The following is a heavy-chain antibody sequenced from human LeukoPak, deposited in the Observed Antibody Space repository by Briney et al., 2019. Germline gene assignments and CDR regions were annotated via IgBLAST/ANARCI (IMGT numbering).Heavy chain of an antibody. Sequence: PSETLSLTCTVSGGSISSYYWSWIRQPPGKGLEWIGYTYTSGSTNYNPSLESRVTISVDTSKNQFSLKLSSVTAADTAVYYCARRSGVGNWFDPWGQGTLVTVSS. CDR2: TYTSGST. V-gene: IGHV4-4*09. CDR3: ARRSGVGNWFDP. J-gene: IGHJ5*02. CDR1: GGSISSYY. D-gene: IGHD2-8*01.